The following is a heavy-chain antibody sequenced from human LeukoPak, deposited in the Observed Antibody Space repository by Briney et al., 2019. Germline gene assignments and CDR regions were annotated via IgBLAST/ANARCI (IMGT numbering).Heavy chain of an antibody. CDR3: ARQDEEPGITMVRAIRFDP. D-gene: IGHD3-10*01. V-gene: IGHV4-39*07. Sequence: PSETLSLTCTVSGGSISSSSYYWGWIRQPPGKGLEWIGSIYYSGSTNYNPSLKSRVTISVDTSKNQFSLKLSSVTAADTAVYYCARQDEEPGITMVRAIRFDPWGQGTLVTVSS. CDR2: IYYSGST. CDR1: GGSISSSSYY. J-gene: IGHJ5*02.